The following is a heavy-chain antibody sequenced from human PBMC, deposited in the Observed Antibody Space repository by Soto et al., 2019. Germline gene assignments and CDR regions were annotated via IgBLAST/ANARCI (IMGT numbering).Heavy chain of an antibody. V-gene: IGHV3-23*01. CDR2: ISDSGGSA. Sequence: HPVGSLRLSCAVSGLTFKSYAFSWVRQAPGKGLEWVSTISDSGGSASYADSVKGRLTISRDNSMNTLYLQMDSLRVEDTAVYYCVKRDLAYWGQGTLVTVSS. J-gene: IGHJ4*02. CDR3: VKRDLAY. CDR1: GLTFKSYA.